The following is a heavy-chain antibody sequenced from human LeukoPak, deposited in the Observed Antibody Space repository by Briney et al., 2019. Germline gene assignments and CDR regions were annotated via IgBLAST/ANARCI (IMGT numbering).Heavy chain of an antibody. CDR3: ARDPLSGDGGMDV. V-gene: IGHV3-33*08. Sequence: PGRSLRLSCAASGFTFSSYGMHWVRQAPGKGLEWVAVIWYDGSNKHYADSVKGRFTISRDNSKNTLYLQMNSLRAEDTAVYYCARDPLSGDGGMDVWGQGTTVTVSS. J-gene: IGHJ6*02. D-gene: IGHD5-12*01. CDR1: GFTFSSYG. CDR2: IWYDGSNK.